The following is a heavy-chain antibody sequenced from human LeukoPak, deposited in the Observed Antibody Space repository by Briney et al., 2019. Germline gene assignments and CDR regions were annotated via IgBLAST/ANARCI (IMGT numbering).Heavy chain of an antibody. V-gene: IGHV4-59*01. Sequence: SETLYLTCTVSGGSISSYYWSWIRQPPGKGLEWIGYIYYSGSTNYNPSLKSRVTISVDTSKNQFSLKLSSVTAADTAVYYCARGDYYDSSGYYNYWGQGTLVTVSS. J-gene: IGHJ4*02. CDR3: ARGDYYDSSGYYNY. CDR1: GGSISSYY. CDR2: IYYSGST. D-gene: IGHD3-22*01.